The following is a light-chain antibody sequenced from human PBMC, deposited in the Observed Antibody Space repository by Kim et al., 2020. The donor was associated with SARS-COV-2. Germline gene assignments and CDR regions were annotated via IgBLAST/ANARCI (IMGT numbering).Light chain of an antibody. Sequence: SYELTQPPSVSVSPGQTASITCSGDKLGDKYACWYQQKPGQSPVLVIYQDSKRPSGIPERFSGSNSGNTATLTISGTQAMDEADYYCQAWDSSTPYVCGTGIKVTFL. CDR2: QDS. CDR1: KLGDKY. V-gene: IGLV3-1*01. CDR3: QAWDSSTPYV. J-gene: IGLJ1*01.